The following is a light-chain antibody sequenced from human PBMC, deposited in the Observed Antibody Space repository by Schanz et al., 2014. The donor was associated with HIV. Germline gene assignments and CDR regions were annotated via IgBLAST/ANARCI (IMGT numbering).Light chain of an antibody. CDR2: DVT. V-gene: IGLV2-11*01. CDR3: SSYTSSSTVL. Sequence: QSALTQPRSVSGSPGQSVTISCTGTNTDVGAYNYVSWYQQHPGKVPKLMIYDVTKRPSGVPDRLSGSKSGYTASLTISGLQAEDEAGYYCSSYTSSSTVLFGGGTKLTVL. J-gene: IGLJ2*01. CDR1: NTDVGAYNY.